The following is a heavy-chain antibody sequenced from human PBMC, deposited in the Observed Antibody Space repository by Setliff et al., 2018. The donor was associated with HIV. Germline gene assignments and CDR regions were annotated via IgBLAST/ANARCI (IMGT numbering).Heavy chain of an antibody. CDR2: MRNKDYSYIT. J-gene: IGHJ4*02. V-gene: IGHV3-72*01. CDR3: TRNQGSSFGHGFDY. CDR1: GFIFSDHY. D-gene: IGHD3-3*01. Sequence: PGGSLRLSCVASGFIFSDHYMDWVRQAPGKGLEWVGRMRNKDYSYITDYAASVKGRFTISRDDLKNSLFLQMNSLKTEDTAVYYCTRNQGSSFGHGFDYWGRGTLVTVSS.